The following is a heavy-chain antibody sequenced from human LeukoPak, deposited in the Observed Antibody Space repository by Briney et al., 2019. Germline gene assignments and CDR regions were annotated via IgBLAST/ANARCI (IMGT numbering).Heavy chain of an antibody. CDR2: LSGSAGGT. D-gene: IGHD3-16*02. CDR1: GITLSNYA. Sequence: GGSLGLSCGVSGITLSNYAMSWVRQAPGKGLEWVAGLSGSAGGTTYADSVKGRFTISRDNSKNTLFLQMDRLRAEDTAVYFCAKRGVVVRVFLVGFHREAYYFDSWGQGAQVTVSS. J-gene: IGHJ4*02. CDR3: AKRGVVVRVFLVGFHREAYYFDS. V-gene: IGHV3-23*01.